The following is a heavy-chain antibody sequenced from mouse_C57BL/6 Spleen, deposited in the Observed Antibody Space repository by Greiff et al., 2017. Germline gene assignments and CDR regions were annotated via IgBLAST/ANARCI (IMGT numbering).Heavy chain of an antibody. D-gene: IGHD2-1*01. V-gene: IGHV1-82*01. J-gene: IGHJ2*01. CDR1: GYAFSSSW. Sequence: QVQLQQSGPELVKPGASVKISCKASGYAFSSSWMNWVKQRPGKGLEWIGRIYPGDGDTNYNGKFKGKATLTADKSSSTAYMQLSSLTSEDSAVYFCAIYGNPDFGYWGQGTTLTVSS. CDR3: AIYGNPDFGY. CDR2: IYPGDGDT.